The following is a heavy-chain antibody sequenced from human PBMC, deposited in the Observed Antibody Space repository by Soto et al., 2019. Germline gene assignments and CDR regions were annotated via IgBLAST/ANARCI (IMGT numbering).Heavy chain of an antibody. V-gene: IGHV3-30-3*01. CDR2: ISYDGSNK. Sequence: GGSLRLSCAASGFTFSSYAMHWVRQAPGKGLEWVAVISYDGSNKYYADSVKGRFTISRDNSKNTLYLQMNSLRAEDTAVYYCARELVRGASFDYWGQGTLVTVSS. D-gene: IGHD3-10*01. CDR1: GFTFSSYA. J-gene: IGHJ4*02. CDR3: ARELVRGASFDY.